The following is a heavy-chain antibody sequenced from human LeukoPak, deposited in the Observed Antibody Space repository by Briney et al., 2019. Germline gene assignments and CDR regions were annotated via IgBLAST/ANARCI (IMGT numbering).Heavy chain of an antibody. J-gene: IGHJ4*02. Sequence: GGSLRLSCAASGFTVSSNYMSWVRQAPGKGLEWVSVIYSGGSTYYADSVKGRFTISRDNSKNTLYLQMDSLRAEDTAVYYCAKDYEYNSNTWYFHWGRGTLVSVSS. V-gene: IGHV3-53*01. CDR1: GFTVSSNY. CDR3: AKDYEYNSNTWYFH. D-gene: IGHD6-13*01. CDR2: IYSGGST.